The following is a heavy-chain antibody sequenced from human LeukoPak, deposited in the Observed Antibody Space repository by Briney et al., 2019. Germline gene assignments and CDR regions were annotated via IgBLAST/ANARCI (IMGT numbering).Heavy chain of an antibody. CDR1: GGTFSSYA. CDR3: ARELYRSRRFDP. D-gene: IGHD3-16*02. Sequence: ASVKVSCKASGGTFSSYAISWVRQAPGQGLEWMGWISAYNGNTNYAQKLQGRVTMTTDTSTSTAYMELRSLRSDDTAVYYCARELYRSRRFDPWGQGTLVTVSS. CDR2: ISAYNGNT. V-gene: IGHV1-18*01. J-gene: IGHJ5*02.